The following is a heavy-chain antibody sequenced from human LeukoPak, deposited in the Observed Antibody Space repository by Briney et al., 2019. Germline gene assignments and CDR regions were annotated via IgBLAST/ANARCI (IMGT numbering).Heavy chain of an antibody. CDR3: ARDWGYCSGGSCRAFDI. CDR2: ISSSGSTI. D-gene: IGHD2-15*01. V-gene: IGHV3-48*03. J-gene: IGHJ3*02. CDR1: GFTFSSYW. Sequence: KSGGSLRLSCVASGFTFSSYWMSWVRQAPGKGLEGVSYISSSGSTIYYADSVKGRFTISRDNAKNSLHLQMNSLRAEDTAVYYCARDWGYCSGGSCRAFDIWGQGTMVTVSS.